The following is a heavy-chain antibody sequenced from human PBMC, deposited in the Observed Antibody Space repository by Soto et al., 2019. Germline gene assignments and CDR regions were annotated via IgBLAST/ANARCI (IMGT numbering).Heavy chain of an antibody. D-gene: IGHD2-2*01. CDR1: GFTFSTYD. V-gene: IGHV3-48*01. CDR3: ARSTSRRYYFDS. CDR2: ISTRSTTI. Sequence: EVQLVESGGGLVQPGESLRLSCAASGFTFSTYDMNWVRQAPGKGLEWVSYISTRSTTIYYVDSVKGRFTISRDNAKNSLYLQMNSLRAEDTAVYYCARSTSRRYYFDSWGQGTQVTVSS. J-gene: IGHJ4*02.